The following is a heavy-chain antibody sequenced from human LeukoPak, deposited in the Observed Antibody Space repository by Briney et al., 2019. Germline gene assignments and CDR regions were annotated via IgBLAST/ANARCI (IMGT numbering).Heavy chain of an antibody. Sequence: PGGSLRLSCAASGFTFSSYAMHWVRQAPGKGLEWVAVISYDGSNKYYADSVKGRFTISRDNSKNTLYLQMNSLRVEDTAVYYCAKEWSLGSNDAFDIWGQGTVVTVSS. D-gene: IGHD1-26*01. V-gene: IGHV3-30-3*01. CDR1: GFTFSSYA. CDR2: ISYDGSNK. CDR3: AKEWSLGSNDAFDI. J-gene: IGHJ3*02.